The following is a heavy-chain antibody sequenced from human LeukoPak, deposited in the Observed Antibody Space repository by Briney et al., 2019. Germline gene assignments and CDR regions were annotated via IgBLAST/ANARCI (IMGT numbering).Heavy chain of an antibody. CDR2: IIPIFGTA. V-gene: IGHV1-69*13. CDR3: ARSRSMVRGVIGAYYYYYMDV. J-gene: IGHJ6*03. D-gene: IGHD3-10*01. Sequence: GASVKVSCKASGGTFSSYAISWVRQAPGQGLEWMGGIIPIFGTANYAQKFQGRVTITADESTSTAYMELSSLRSEDTAVYYCARSRSMVRGVIGAYYYYYMDVWGKGTTVTISS. CDR1: GGTFSSYA.